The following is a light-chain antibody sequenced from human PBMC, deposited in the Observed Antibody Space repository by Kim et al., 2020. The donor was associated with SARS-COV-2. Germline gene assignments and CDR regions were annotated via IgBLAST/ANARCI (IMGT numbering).Light chain of an antibody. CDR3: QVYGDSGT. J-gene: IGKJ1*01. Sequence: LSPGERATLSCRASHSLPSTSLAWYQQKPGLAPRLLMYGVSTRATGIPDRFSGSGSGSDFTLTISKLEPEDFAVYYCQVYGDSGTFAQGTKVDIK. CDR1: HSLPSTS. CDR2: GVS. V-gene: IGKV3-20*01.